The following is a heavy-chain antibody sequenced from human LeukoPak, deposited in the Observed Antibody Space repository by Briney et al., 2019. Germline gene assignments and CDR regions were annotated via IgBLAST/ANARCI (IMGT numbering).Heavy chain of an antibody. CDR1: GYTFTSYD. CDR3: ARVPDCSSTSCYTR. D-gene: IGHD2-2*02. J-gene: IGHJ4*02. Sequence: GASVKVSCKASGYTFTSYDINWVRQATGQGLEWMGGMNPNSGNTGYAQKFQGRVTMTRNTSISTAYMELSSLRSEDTAVYYCARVPDCSSTSCYTRWGQGTLVTVSS. V-gene: IGHV1-8*01. CDR2: MNPNSGNT.